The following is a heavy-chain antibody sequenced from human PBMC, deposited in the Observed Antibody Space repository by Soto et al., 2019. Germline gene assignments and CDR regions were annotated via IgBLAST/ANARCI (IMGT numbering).Heavy chain of an antibody. CDR3: ARSLAAAGVVLDYFDY. J-gene: IGHJ4*02. Sequence: PSETLSLTCTVSGGSINNGDYYWSWIRQPPEKGLEWIGYIYYSGSTYYKQSLKSRVNISVDTSKNQFSLKLSSVTAADTALYYCARSLAAAGVVLDYFDYWGQGTLVTVSS. V-gene: IGHV4-30-4*01. CDR2: IYYSGST. D-gene: IGHD6-13*01. CDR1: GGSINNGDYY.